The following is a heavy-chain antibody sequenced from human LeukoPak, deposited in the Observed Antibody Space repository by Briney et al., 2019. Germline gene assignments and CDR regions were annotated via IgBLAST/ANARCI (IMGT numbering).Heavy chain of an antibody. CDR1: GYTFTGYY. D-gene: IGHD6-19*01. J-gene: IGHJ3*02. V-gene: IGHV1-2*02. CDR2: INPNSGGT. Sequence: ASVKVSCKASGYTFTGYYMHWVRQAPGQGLEWMGWINPNSGGTNYAQKFQGRVTMTRDTSISTAYMELSRLRSGDTAVYYCARTISSGWPLDAFDIWGQGTVVTVSS. CDR3: ARTISSGWPLDAFDI.